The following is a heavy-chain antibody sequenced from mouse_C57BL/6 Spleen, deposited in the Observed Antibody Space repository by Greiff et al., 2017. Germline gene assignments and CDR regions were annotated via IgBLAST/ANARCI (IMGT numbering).Heavy chain of an antibody. CDR1: GFTFSSYG. J-gene: IGHJ2*01. Sequence: EVQVVESGGDLVKPGGSLKLSCAASGFTFSSYGMSWVRQTPDKRLEWVATISSGGSYTYYPDSVKGRFTISRDNAKNTLYLQMSSLKSEDTAMYYCARGRGNYLDYWGQGTTLTVSS. V-gene: IGHV5-6*01. CDR3: ARGRGNYLDY. CDR2: ISSGGSYT.